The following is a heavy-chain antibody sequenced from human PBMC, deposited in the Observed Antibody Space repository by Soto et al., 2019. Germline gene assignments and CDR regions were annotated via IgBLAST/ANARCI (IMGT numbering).Heavy chain of an antibody. CDR3: AKENSGVAIFGVASFY. V-gene: IGHV3-23*01. Sequence: EVQLLESGGGLVQPGGSLRLSCAASGFTFSSYAMSWVRQAPGKGLEWVSAISGSGGSTYYADSVKGRFTISRDNSQNTLDLQMNSLRADDTAVYYCAKENSGVAIFGVASFYWGQGTLVTVSS. CDR1: GFTFSSYA. CDR2: ISGSGGST. J-gene: IGHJ4*02. D-gene: IGHD3-3*01.